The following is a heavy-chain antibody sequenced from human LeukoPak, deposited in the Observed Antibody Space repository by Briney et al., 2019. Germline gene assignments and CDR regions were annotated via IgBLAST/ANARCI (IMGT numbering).Heavy chain of an antibody. CDR2: ISGSSSYI. V-gene: IGHV3-21*01. CDR1: GFTFSSYS. Sequence: GGSLRLSCAVSGFTFSSYSMNWVRQAPGQGLEWVSSISGSSSYIYYADSVKGRFTISRDNAKSTLYLQMNSLRADDTAVYYCARGPQYCTSTSCYTSYMDVWCKETTITVSS. D-gene: IGHD2-2*02. J-gene: IGHJ6*03. CDR3: ARGPQYCTSTSCYTSYMDV.